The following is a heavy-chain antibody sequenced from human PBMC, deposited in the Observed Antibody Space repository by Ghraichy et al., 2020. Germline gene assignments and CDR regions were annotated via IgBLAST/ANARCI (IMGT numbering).Heavy chain of an antibody. Sequence: GGSLRLSCAASGFTFRSYAMSWVRQAPGKGLEWVSAISGSGGSTYYSDSVTGRFTISRDNSKNTLYLQMNSLRAEDTAVYYCAKIPISGYYSYYMDVWGKGTTVTVSS. CDR2: ISGSGGST. D-gene: IGHD2-21*01. V-gene: IGHV3-23*01. CDR3: AKIPISGYYSYYMDV. J-gene: IGHJ6*03. CDR1: GFTFRSYA.